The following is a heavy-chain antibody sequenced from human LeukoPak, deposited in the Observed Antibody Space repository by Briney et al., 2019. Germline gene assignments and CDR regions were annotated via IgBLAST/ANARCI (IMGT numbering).Heavy chain of an antibody. V-gene: IGHV4-59*01. CDR2: IYYSGST. D-gene: IGHD2-2*01. CDR1: GGSISSYY. Sequence: SETLSLTCTVSGGSISSYYWSWIRQPPGKGLEWIGYIYYSGSTNYNPSLKSRVTFSEDTSKNQFALKLSSVTAADTAVFYCASEYCSSTSCYFDSWSQGTLVTASS. CDR3: ASEYCSSTSCYFDS. J-gene: IGHJ4*02.